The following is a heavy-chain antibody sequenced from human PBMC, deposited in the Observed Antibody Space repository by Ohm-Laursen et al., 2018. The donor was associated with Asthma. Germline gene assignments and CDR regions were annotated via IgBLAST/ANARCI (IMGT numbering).Heavy chain of an antibody. Sequence: SQTLSLTCTVSGDSINSDDYYWSWVRQPPGKGLEWIGFIFYNGSTSYNPSLRSRVAISIDTSKNQFSLKVTSVIAADTAVYFCARDGGGYGVNYYYYGMDVWGQGTTASVSS. CDR1: GDSINSDDYY. D-gene: IGHD5-12*01. J-gene: IGHJ6*02. CDR3: ARDGGGYGVNYYYYGMDV. CDR2: IFYNGST. V-gene: IGHV4-30-4*01.